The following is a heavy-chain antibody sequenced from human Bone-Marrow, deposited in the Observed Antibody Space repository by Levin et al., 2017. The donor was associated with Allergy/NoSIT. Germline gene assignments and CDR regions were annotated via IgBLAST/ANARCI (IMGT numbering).Heavy chain of an antibody. CDR2: ISSRGSTI. Sequence: GGSLRLSCAASGFTFSDYYMSWIRQAPGKGLEWVSYISSRGSTIYYADSVKGRFTISRDNAKNSLYLQMNSLGAEDTAVYYCASPSAGRMITFGGVIPYFDYWGQGTLVTVSS. V-gene: IGHV3-11*01. J-gene: IGHJ4*02. CDR3: ASPSAGRMITFGGVIPYFDY. CDR1: GFTFSDYY. D-gene: IGHD3-16*02.